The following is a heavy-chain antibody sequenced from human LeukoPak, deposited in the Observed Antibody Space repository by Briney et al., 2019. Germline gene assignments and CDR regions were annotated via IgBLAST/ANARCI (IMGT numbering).Heavy chain of an antibody. J-gene: IGHJ4*02. D-gene: IGHD3-9*01. Sequence: SETLSLTCTVSGGSISSGGYYWSWIRQHPGKGLEWIGYIYYSGSTYYNPFLNSRVTISVDTSRNQFSLKVRSVTAADTAVYYCARHPEYYDILTGYRYYFDYWGQGTLVTVSS. CDR1: GGSISSGGYY. CDR2: IYYSGST. CDR3: ARHPEYYDILTGYRYYFDY. V-gene: IGHV4-61*08.